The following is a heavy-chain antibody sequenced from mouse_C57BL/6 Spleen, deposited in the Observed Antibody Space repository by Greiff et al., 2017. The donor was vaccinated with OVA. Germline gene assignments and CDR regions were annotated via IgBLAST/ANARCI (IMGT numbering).Heavy chain of an antibody. CDR3: ARQGYYYGSSHWYFDV. Sequence: EVMLVESGGDLVKPGGSLKLSCAASGFTFSSYGMSWVRQTPDTRLEWVATISRGGSYTYYPDSVTGRFTISRDNAKNTLNLQMSSLKSEDTAMYYCARQGYYYGSSHWYFDVWGTGTTVTVSS. D-gene: IGHD1-1*01. CDR1: GFTFSSYG. J-gene: IGHJ1*03. V-gene: IGHV5-6*01. CDR2: ISRGGSYT.